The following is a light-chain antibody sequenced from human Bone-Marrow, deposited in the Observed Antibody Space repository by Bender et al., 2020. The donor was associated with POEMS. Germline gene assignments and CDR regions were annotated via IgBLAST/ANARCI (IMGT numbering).Light chain of an antibody. CDR1: ASDRGTTP. J-gene: IGLJ1*01. Sequence: QSVLTQPPSASATPGQRVTISCSRSASDRGTTPINWYQHLPGTAPKLIIYNSDQRPSGVPDRFSGSKSGTSASLAVTGLQAEDEAHYYCSSYAGSKTHVFGTGTKVTVL. CDR3: SSYAGSKTHV. CDR2: NSD. V-gene: IGLV1-44*01.